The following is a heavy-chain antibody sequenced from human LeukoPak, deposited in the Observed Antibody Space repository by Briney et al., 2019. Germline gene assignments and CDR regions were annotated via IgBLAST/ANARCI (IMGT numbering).Heavy chain of an antibody. CDR1: GYTFTGYY. V-gene: IGHV1-2*02. Sequence: ASVKVSCKASGYTFTGYYMHWVRQAPGQGLEWMGWINPKSGGTNYAQKFQGRVTMTRDTSISTAYMELSRLRSDDTAVYYCARETDGSIAAAGTGFDPWGQGTLVTVSS. CDR2: INPKSGGT. CDR3: ARETDGSIAAAGTGFDP. D-gene: IGHD6-13*01. J-gene: IGHJ5*02.